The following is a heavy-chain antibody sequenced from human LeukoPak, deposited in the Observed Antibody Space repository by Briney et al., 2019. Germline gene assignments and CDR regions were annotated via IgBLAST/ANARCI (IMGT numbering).Heavy chain of an antibody. V-gene: IGHV4-59*01. D-gene: IGHD2-2*01. Sequence: PSETLSLTCTVSGGSISSYYWSWIRQPPGKGLEWIGYIYYTGSTNYNPSLKSRVIISVDTSKNQFSLKLSSVSAADTAVYYCARDAGYCSSSSCGAYFQHWGQGTLVTVSS. CDR2: IYYTGST. CDR1: GGSISSYY. J-gene: IGHJ1*01. CDR3: ARDAGYCSSSSCGAYFQH.